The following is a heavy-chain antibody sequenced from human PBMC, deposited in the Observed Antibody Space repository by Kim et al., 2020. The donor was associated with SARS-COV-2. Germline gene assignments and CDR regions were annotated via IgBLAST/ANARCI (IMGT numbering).Heavy chain of an antibody. D-gene: IGHD2-15*01. J-gene: IGHJ6*02. V-gene: IGHV4-59*01. Sequence: TPSLKSRVTISVDTSTNQFSLKLSSVTAADTAVYYCARVGPVGYYYYGMDVWGQGTTVTVSS. CDR3: ARVGPVGYYYYGMDV.